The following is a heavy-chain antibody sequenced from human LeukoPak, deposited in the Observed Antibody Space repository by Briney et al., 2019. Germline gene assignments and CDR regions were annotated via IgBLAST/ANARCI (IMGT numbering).Heavy chain of an antibody. CDR1: GFTFSSYA. Sequence: GGSLRLSCAASGFTFSSYAMSWVRQAPGKGLEWVSAISGSGGSTYYADSVKGRFTISRDNSKNTLYLQMNSLRAEDTAVYYCAKGLYCSSTSCYTDAYYYYGMDVWGQGTTVTVSS. J-gene: IGHJ6*02. CDR3: AKGLYCSSTSCYTDAYYYYGMDV. V-gene: IGHV3-23*01. D-gene: IGHD2-2*02. CDR2: ISGSGGST.